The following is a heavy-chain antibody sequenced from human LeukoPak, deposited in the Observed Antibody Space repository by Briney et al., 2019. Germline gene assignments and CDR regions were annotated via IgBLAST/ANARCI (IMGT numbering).Heavy chain of an antibody. V-gene: IGHV4-38-2*02. D-gene: IGHD6-25*01. Sequence: PSETLSLTCTVSGYSIGSGHYWAWIRQPPGKGPEWIGCVYYSGNYYKSSLTSRVTISMDASRNQFSLKLTSVTAADSAFYFCARSSGGGGPDSWGQGTLVTVSS. CDR2: VYYSGN. CDR3: ARSSGGGGPDS. J-gene: IGHJ5*01. CDR1: GYSIGSGHY.